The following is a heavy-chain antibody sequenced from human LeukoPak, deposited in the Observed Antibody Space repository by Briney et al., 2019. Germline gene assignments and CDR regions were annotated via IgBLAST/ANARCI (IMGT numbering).Heavy chain of an antibody. CDR3: ASAPIAAAGTYYYMDV. J-gene: IGHJ6*03. D-gene: IGHD6-13*01. CDR1: GGSFSGYY. CDR2: INHSGST. V-gene: IGHV4-34*01. Sequence: SETLSLTCAVYGGSFSGYYCGWIRHPPGKGMEWIGEINHSGSTNYNPSLKSRVTISVDTSKNQFSLKLSSVTAADTAVYYCASAPIAAAGTYYYMDVWGKGTTVTVSS.